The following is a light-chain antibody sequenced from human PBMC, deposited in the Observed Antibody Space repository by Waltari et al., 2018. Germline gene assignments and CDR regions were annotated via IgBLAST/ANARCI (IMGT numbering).Light chain of an antibody. CDR2: WAS. CDR3: QQYYSTPQT. CDR1: KSVLYRSNNKNY. V-gene: IGKV4-1*01. Sequence: DIVMTQSPDSLAGSQGEGATINCKSSKSVLYRSNNKNYLAWYQQKPGQPPKLLIYWASTRESGVPDRFSGSGSGTDFTLTISSLQAEDVAVYYCQQYYSTPQTFGQGTKVEIK. J-gene: IGKJ1*01.